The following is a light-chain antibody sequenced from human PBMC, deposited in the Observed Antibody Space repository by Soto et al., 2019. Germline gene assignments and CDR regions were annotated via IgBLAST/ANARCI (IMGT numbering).Light chain of an antibody. CDR3: QQTYKPPRT. J-gene: IGKJ4*01. Sequence: DIQVTQSPSSLSASVGDRLTITCPASQSISSYLNWYQQKPGEAPKLLIYAAFSLNSGVPSRFSGSGAGTDFTLTIRSLQPEDFATYYCQQTYKPPRTFGGGTKVVIK. V-gene: IGKV1-39*01. CDR2: AAF. CDR1: QSISSY.